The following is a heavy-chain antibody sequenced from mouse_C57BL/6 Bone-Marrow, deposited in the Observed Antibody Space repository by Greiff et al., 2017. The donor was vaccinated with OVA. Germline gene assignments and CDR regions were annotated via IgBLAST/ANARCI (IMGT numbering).Heavy chain of an antibody. Sequence: QVQLQQSGAELMKPGASVKLSCKATGYTFTGYWIEWVKQRPGHGLEWIGEILPGSGSTNYNEKFKGKATFTADTSSNTDYMQLSSLTTEDSAIYCCARPLTTVVDYYAMDYWGQGTSVTVSS. CDR3: ARPLTTVVDYYAMDY. J-gene: IGHJ4*01. CDR2: ILPGSGST. V-gene: IGHV1-9*01. CDR1: GYTFTGYW. D-gene: IGHD1-1*01.